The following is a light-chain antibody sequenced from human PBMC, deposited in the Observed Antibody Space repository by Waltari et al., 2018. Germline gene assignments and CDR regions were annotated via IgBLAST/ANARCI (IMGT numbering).Light chain of an antibody. CDR2: EVN. V-gene: IGLV2-8*01. CDR3: SSYGGRNNLL. Sequence: QSALTQPPSASGSPGQSVTLSCTGPSSDIGGFTYVSCYQQNPGQPPKLLIYEVNNRPSGIPDRFSGSKSGNTASLTVSGLQAEDEAEYYCSSYGGRNNLLFGEGTKLTVL. CDR1: SSDIGGFTY. J-gene: IGLJ3*02.